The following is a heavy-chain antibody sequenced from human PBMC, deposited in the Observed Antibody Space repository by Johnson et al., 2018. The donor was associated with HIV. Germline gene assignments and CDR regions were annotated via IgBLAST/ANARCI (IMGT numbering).Heavy chain of an antibody. CDR2: ISSSGRSI. CDR1: GFRFSDHY. CDR3: ARDSYDSSGYYYGHAFDI. D-gene: IGHD3-22*01. J-gene: IGHJ3*02. Sequence: QVQLVESGGGLVKPGGSLRLSCVASGFRFSDHYMSWIRQAPGKGLEWVSYISSSGRSIYYADSVKGRFTISRDNAKNSLYLQMNSLRAEDTAVYYCARDSYDSSGYYYGHAFDIWGQGTMVTVSS. V-gene: IGHV3-11*04.